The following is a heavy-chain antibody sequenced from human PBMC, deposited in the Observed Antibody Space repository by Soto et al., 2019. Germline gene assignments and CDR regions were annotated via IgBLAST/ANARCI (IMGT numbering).Heavy chain of an antibody. CDR1: GLTFSDYY. Sequence: QVQLVESGGGLVKPGGSLRLSCAASGLTFSDYYMNWVRQAPGKGLVWVSYISSSSGGAIYYAYYVKGRLTIPRDNAKHSLHLQMNSLRDADTPVYYCARDQERRGDSSGSSVHDAFDIWGKGTMVTVSS. D-gene: IGHD3-22*01. J-gene: IGHJ3*02. V-gene: IGHV3-11*01. CDR3: ARDQERRGDSSGSSVHDAFDI. CDR2: ISSSSGGAI.